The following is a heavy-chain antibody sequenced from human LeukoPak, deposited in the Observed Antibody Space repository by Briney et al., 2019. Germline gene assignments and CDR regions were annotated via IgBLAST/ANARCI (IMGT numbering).Heavy chain of an antibody. CDR3: ARDQRVTGRPDIDY. D-gene: IGHD6-6*01. V-gene: IGHV3-74*03. Sequence: GGSLRLSCAASGFTFRNHWMHWVRQTPGKGVVWVSRISSDGSSTTYADSVKGRFTISRDNAKNTLYLQMNNLRAEDTAMYYCARDQRVTGRPDIDYWGQGTLVIVSS. J-gene: IGHJ4*02. CDR2: ISSDGSST. CDR1: GFTFRNHW.